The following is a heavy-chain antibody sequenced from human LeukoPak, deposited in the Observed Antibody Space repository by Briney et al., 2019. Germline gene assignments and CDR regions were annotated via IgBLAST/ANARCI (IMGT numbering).Heavy chain of an antibody. CDR3: AGDRATSYFDY. D-gene: IGHD1-26*01. J-gene: IGHJ4*02. Sequence: GGSLRLSCVASGFTFSNYWMSWVRQAPGKGLEWVAFIWYDGSNKYYTDSVKGRFTISRDNSKNTLYLQMNSLRAEDTAVYYCAGDRATSYFDYWGQGALVTISS. V-gene: IGHV3-33*08. CDR1: GFTFSNYW. CDR2: IWYDGSNK.